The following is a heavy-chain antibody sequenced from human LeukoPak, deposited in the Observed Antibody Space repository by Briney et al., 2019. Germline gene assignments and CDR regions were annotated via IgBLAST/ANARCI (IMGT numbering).Heavy chain of an antibody. Sequence: GGSLRLSCAASGFTLSSYAMSWVRQAPGKGLEWVSGISGSGGGTYYADSVKGRFTISRDSYRYTLYLYMNSLRAEDTAVYYCAKDRDFWSGYHDGYWGQGTLVTVSS. J-gene: IGHJ4*02. CDR1: GFTLSSYA. CDR3: AKDRDFWSGYHDGY. CDR2: ISGSGGGT. V-gene: IGHV3-23*01. D-gene: IGHD3-3*01.